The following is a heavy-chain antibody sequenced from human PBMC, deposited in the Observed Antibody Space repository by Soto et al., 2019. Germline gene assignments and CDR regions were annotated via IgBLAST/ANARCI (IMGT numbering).Heavy chain of an antibody. CDR1: GFTFSDYY. CDR2: ISSSGSTI. CDR3: ARDSDVVVPAAILDAFDI. J-gene: IGHJ3*02. Sequence: QVQLVESGGGLVKPGGSLRLSCAASGFTFSDYYMSWIRQAPGKGLEWVSYISSSGSTIYYADSVKGRFTISRDNAKNSLYLQMNSLRAADTAVYYCARDSDVVVPAAILDAFDIWGQGTMVTVSS. D-gene: IGHD2-2*02. V-gene: IGHV3-11*01.